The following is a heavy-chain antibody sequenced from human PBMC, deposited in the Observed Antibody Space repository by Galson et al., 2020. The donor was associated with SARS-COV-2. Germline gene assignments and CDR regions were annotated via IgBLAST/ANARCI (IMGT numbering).Heavy chain of an antibody. Sequence: SETLSLTCTVSGGSINNYHWSWIRQSPGKGLEWIGNIYYRGGTYYNPSLESRVTMSVDKSKNQFSLDLNSVTAADTAIYYCAKALGGSGSLYKGANFFDSWGQGSLVTVSS. V-gene: IGHV4-59*01. CDR3: AKALGGSGSLYKGANFFDS. CDR1: GGSINNYH. CDR2: IYYRGGT. D-gene: IGHD3-10*01. J-gene: IGHJ4*02.